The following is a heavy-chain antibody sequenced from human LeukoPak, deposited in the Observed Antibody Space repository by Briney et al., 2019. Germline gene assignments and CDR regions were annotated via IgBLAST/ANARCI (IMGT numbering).Heavy chain of an antibody. J-gene: IGHJ4*02. CDR1: GFTFSSYA. CDR3: AKDPGDGDYGYYFDY. CDR2: ISGSGGST. D-gene: IGHD4-17*01. V-gene: IGHV3-23*01. Sequence: PGGSLRLSCAASGFTFSSYAMSWVRQAPGKGLEWVSVISGSGGSTYYADSVKGRFTISRDNSKNTLYLQMNSLRAEDTAVYYCAKDPGDGDYGYYFDYWGQGTLVTVSS.